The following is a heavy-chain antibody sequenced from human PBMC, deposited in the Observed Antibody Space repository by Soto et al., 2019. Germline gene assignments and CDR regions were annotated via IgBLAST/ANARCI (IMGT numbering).Heavy chain of an antibody. D-gene: IGHD5-12*01. J-gene: IGHJ4*02. CDR2: IIPILGIA. V-gene: IGHV1-69*02. CDR1: GGTFSSYT. Sequence: QVQLVQSGAEVKKPGSSVKVSCKASGGTFSSYTISWVRQAPGQGLEWMGRIIPILGIANYAQKFQGRVTITADKSTSTAYMELSSLRSEDTAVYYCARGPGVDIVATTLPDYWGQGTLVTVSS. CDR3: ARGPGVDIVATTLPDY.